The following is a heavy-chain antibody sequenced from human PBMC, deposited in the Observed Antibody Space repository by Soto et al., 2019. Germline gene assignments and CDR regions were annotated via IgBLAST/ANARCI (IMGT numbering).Heavy chain of an antibody. CDR3: ARLTNYYDSSGYHDAFDI. V-gene: IGHV4-59*01. CDR1: CGSISSYY. D-gene: IGHD3-22*01. Sequence: SETLSLTCTVSCGSISSYYWSWIRQPPGKGLEWIGYIYYSGSTNYNPSLKSRVTISVDTSKNQFSLKLSSVTAADTAVYYCARLTNYYDSSGYHDAFDIWGQGTMVTVSS. J-gene: IGHJ3*02. CDR2: IYYSGST.